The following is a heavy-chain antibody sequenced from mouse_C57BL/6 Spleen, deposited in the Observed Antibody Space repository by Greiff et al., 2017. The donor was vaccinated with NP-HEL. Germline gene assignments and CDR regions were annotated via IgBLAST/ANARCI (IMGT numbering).Heavy chain of an antibody. CDR2: INPSNGGT. CDR1: GYNFTSYW. V-gene: IGHV1-53*01. J-gene: IGHJ3*01. CDR3: ARRGYDCYYWFAY. D-gene: IGHD2-3*01. Sequence: QVQLQQPGTELVKPGASVKLSCKASGYNFTSYWMHWVKQRPGQGLEWIGYINPSNGGTKYTAKFQSKATMTVDKSSSTAYMQLSSLTSEVTAVYYCARRGYDCYYWFAYWGQGTLVTVSA.